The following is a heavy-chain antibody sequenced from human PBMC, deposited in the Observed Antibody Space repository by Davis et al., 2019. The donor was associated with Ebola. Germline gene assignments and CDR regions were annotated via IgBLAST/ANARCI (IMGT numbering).Heavy chain of an antibody. Sequence: MPSETLSLTCTVSGGSISSGDYFWSWIRQPPGKDLEWIGYIYYSGNAYYNPSLKSRVTISVDRSKNQFSLKLSSVTAADTAMYYCARRGTSSWYAGWFDPWGQGTLVTVSS. D-gene: IGHD6-13*01. CDR2: IYYSGNA. CDR3: ARRGTSSWYAGWFDP. CDR1: GGSISSGDYF. J-gene: IGHJ5*02. V-gene: IGHV4-30-4*01.